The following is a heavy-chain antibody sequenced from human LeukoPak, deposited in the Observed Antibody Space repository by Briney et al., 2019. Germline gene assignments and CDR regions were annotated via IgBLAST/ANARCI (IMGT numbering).Heavy chain of an antibody. V-gene: IGHV3-23*01. Sequence: GGSLRLSCAASGFTFSTYAMSWVRQAPGKGLGWVSTISSSGGSTYYADSVKGRFTVSRDNSKNTLYLQMNSLRAEDTAVYYCAKATDITMIVVVIIDFDYWGQGTLVTVSS. CDR2: ISSSGGST. J-gene: IGHJ4*02. CDR3: AKATDITMIVVVIIDFDY. CDR1: GFTFSTYA. D-gene: IGHD3-22*01.